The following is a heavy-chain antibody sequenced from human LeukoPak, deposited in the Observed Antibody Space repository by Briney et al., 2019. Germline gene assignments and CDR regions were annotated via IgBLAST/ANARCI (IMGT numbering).Heavy chain of an antibody. CDR2: ISAYNGNT. V-gene: IGHV1-18*01. J-gene: IGHJ6*03. CDR1: GYTFISYG. Sequence: GASVKVSCKAPGYTFISYGISWVRQAPGQGLEWMGWISAYNGNTNYAQKLQGRVTMTTDTSTSTAYMELRSLRSDDTAVYYCARDRCSGGSCYSEWSWDYYYYYMDVWGKGTTVTISS. CDR3: ARDRCSGGSCYSEWSWDYYYYYMDV. D-gene: IGHD2-15*01.